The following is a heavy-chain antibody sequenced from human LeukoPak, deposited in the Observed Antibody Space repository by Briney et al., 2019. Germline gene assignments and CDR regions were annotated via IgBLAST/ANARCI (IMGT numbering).Heavy chain of an antibody. D-gene: IGHD4-23*01. CDR2: ISDST. CDR3: AKDRRSYGGTSFDS. Sequence: GGSLRLSCAASGFSFSNYGMSWVRQAPGEGLEWVSAISDSTWYADSVKGRFTISRVSSQNTVYLQMNSLRAEDTAVYYCAKDRRSYGGTSFDSWGQGTLVTVSS. V-gene: IGHV3-23*01. J-gene: IGHJ4*02. CDR1: GFSFSNYG.